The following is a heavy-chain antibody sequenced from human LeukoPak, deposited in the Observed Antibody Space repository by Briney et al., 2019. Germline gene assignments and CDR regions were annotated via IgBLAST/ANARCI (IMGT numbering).Heavy chain of an antibody. Sequence: GGSLRLSCAASGFTFSSYAMSWVRQAPGKGLVWVSRINSDGSSRSYADSVKGRFTISRDNAKNTLYLQMNSLRVEDTAVYYCARDDVGATRRVPFDIWGQGTLVTVSS. D-gene: IGHD1-26*01. CDR2: INSDGSSR. J-gene: IGHJ3*02. CDR1: GFTFSSYA. CDR3: ARDDVGATRRVPFDI. V-gene: IGHV3-74*01.